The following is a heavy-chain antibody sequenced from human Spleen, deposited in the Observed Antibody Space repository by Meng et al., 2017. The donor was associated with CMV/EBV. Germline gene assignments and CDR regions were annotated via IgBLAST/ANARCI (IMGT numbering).Heavy chain of an antibody. V-gene: IGHV3-7*01. CDR3: ARGYDFWSGYA. CDR1: GLTFSRYW. D-gene: IGHD3-3*01. Sequence: LSCAASGLTFSRYWMSWVRQAPGKGLEWVANINQDGSEEAYVDSVRGRFTISRDNAKNSLYLQMNSLRAEDTAVYYCARGYDFWSGYAWGQGTLVTVSS. CDR2: INQDGSEE. J-gene: IGHJ5*02.